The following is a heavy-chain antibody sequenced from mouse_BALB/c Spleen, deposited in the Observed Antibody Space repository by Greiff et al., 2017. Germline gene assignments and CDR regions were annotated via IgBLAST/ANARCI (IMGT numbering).Heavy chain of an antibody. J-gene: IGHJ4*01. CDR3: ANRYDDYAMDY. D-gene: IGHD2-14*01. V-gene: IGHV5-6-5*01. CDR2: ISSGGST. Sequence: EVMLVESGGGLVKPGGSLKLSCAASGFTFSSYAMSWVRQTPEKRLEWVASISSGGSTYYPDSVKGRFTISRDNGRNILYLQMSSLRSEDTAMYYCANRYDDYAMDYWGQGTSVTVSS. CDR1: GFTFSSYA.